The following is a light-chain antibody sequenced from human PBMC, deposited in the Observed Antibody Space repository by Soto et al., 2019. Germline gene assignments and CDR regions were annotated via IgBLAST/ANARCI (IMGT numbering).Light chain of an antibody. V-gene: IGKV1-33*01. Sequence: DIQMTQSPSSLSASVGDRVTITCQASHDISNYLNWYQQKPGKAPKLLIYDASNLETGVPSRCRGSGSGTDFTFTISSLQPEDIATYYCQQYDNLTLTFCGGTKVEIK. CDR3: QQYDNLTLT. CDR1: HDISNY. CDR2: DAS. J-gene: IGKJ4*01.